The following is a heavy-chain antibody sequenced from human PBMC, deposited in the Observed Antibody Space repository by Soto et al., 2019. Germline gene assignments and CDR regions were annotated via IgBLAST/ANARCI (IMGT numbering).Heavy chain of an antibody. CDR3: ARVFSSVSGWMYYFDF. J-gene: IGHJ4*02. CDR1: TGSISSGNW. V-gene: IGHV4-4*02. CDR2: IYYTGAT. Sequence: QVQLRESGPGLVEASGTLSLTCEVSTGSISSGNWWSWVRQPPGKGLEWIGEIYYTGATNYNPSLKSRITMTIDKSTDHFSLSLRSATAADTAVYYCARVFSSVSGWMYYFDFWGQGTLVSVSS. D-gene: IGHD6-25*01.